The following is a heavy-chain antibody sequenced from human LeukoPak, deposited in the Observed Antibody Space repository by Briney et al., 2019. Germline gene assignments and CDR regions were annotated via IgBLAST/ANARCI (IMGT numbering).Heavy chain of an antibody. D-gene: IGHD5-18*01. Sequence: SETLSLTCAVYGGSFSGYYWGWIRQPPGKGLEWIGSISYSGSTYYNSSPKSRVTISVDTSKNQFSLKLNSVIAADTAVYYCARDGLWIQNAFDIWGQGTMVTVSP. V-gene: IGHV4-34*01. J-gene: IGHJ3*02. CDR1: GGSFSGYY. CDR2: ISYSGST. CDR3: ARDGLWIQNAFDI.